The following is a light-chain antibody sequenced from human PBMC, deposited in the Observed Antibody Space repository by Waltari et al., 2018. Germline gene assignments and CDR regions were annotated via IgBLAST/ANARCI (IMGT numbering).Light chain of an antibody. Sequence: EIVMTQSPDTLSVSPGESATLLCRASQNIGTHSAWYQQKPGQTPRLLIYHASIRATDIPARFSGSGSGTEFTLIISSLQSEDFAVYYCHHYHNWPMTFGQGTRLEIK. CDR2: HAS. CDR3: HHYHNWPMT. V-gene: IGKV3-15*01. CDR1: QNIGTH. J-gene: IGKJ5*01.